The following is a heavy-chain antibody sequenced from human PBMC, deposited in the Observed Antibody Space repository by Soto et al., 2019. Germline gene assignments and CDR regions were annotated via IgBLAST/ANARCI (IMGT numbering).Heavy chain of an antibody. CDR2: IYHSGST. D-gene: IGHD2-2*01. CDR1: GGSISSSNW. J-gene: IGHJ4*02. V-gene: IGHV4-4*02. Sequence: QVQLQESGPGLVKPSGTLSLTCAVSGGSISSSNWWSWVRQPPGKGLEWIGEIYHSGSTNYNPSLKSRVTISVDKSKNQFSLKLSSVTAADTAVYYCARGPNCSSASCRQTSIDYWGQGTLVTVSS. CDR3: ARGPNCSSASCRQTSIDY.